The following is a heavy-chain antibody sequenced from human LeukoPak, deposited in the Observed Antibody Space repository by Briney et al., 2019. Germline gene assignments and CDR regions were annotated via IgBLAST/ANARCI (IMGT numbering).Heavy chain of an antibody. J-gene: IGHJ4*02. D-gene: IGHD5-12*01. Sequence: ASVKVSCKASGYTFTSYYMHWVRQAPGQGLEWMGIINPSGGSTSYAQKFQGRVTMTRDTSTSTVYMELSSLRSEDTAAYYCARRVTGWGDSGYDLRTDYWGQGTLVTVSS. V-gene: IGHV1-46*01. CDR1: GYTFTSYY. CDR2: INPSGGST. CDR3: ARRVTGWGDSGYDLRTDY.